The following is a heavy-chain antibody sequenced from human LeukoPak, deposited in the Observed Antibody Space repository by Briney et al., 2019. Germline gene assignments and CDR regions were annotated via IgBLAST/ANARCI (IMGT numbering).Heavy chain of an antibody. V-gene: IGHV3-74*01. CDR1: GFTFISYE. CDR3: ARELPREVTLDY. J-gene: IGHJ4*02. D-gene: IGHD2-21*02. Sequence: QPGGSLRLSCAASGFTFISYEMRWVRQAPGKGLVWVSRINTDGGRTSYADSVKGRFTISRDNAKNTLYLQMNSLRAEDTAVYYCARELPREVTLDYWGQGTLVTVSS. CDR2: INTDGGRT.